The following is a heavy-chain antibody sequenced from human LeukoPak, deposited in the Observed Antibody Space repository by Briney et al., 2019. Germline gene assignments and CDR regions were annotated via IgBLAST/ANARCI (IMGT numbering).Heavy chain of an antibody. D-gene: IGHD6-13*01. Sequence: SETLSLTCTVSGGSISSYCWSWIRQPPGKGLEWIGYIYYSGSTTYNPSLKSRVTISVDTSKNQFTLKRSSVTAAATAVYYVPGHSPAAGTGWLDYWGQGTLVTVPS. V-gene: IGHV4-59*01. CDR3: PGHSPAAGTGWLDY. J-gene: IGHJ4*02. CDR2: IYYSGST. CDR1: GGSISSYC.